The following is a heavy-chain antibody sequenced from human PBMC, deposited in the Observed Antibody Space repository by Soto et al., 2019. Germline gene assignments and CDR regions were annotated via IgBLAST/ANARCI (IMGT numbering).Heavy chain of an antibody. Sequence: RGESLKISCQGSGYSFTSYWIGWVRQMPGKGLEWMGIIYPGDSDTRYSPSFQGQVTISADKSISTAYLQWSSLKASDTAMYYCTRHPRDGYNYCDYWGQGTLVTVSS. CDR2: IYPGDSDT. CDR3: TRHPRDGYNYCDY. V-gene: IGHV5-51*01. J-gene: IGHJ4*02. CDR1: GYSFTSYW. D-gene: IGHD5-12*01.